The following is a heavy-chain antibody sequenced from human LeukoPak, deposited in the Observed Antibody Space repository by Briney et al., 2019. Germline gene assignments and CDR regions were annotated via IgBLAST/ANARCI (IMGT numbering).Heavy chain of an antibody. CDR2: ISGGGGST. D-gene: IGHD1-1*01. CDR1: GFTFSSYA. Sequence: GGSLRLSCAASGFTFSSYAMSWVRQAPGKGLEWVSAISGGGGSTYYADSVKGRFTISRDNSKNTLYLQMNSLRAEDTAVYYCAKNVQVDGIMDVWGQGTTVTVSS. V-gene: IGHV3-23*01. J-gene: IGHJ6*02. CDR3: AKNVQVDGIMDV.